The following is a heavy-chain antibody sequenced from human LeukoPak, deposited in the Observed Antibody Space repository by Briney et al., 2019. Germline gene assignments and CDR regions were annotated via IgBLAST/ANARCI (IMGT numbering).Heavy chain of an antibody. D-gene: IGHD2-21*02. V-gene: IGHV3-66*01. CDR3: ARGGGLSVVTARDAFDI. J-gene: IGHJ3*02. Sequence: GGSLRLSCAASGFTVSSNYMSWVRQAPGKGLEWVSVIYSGGSTYYADSVKGRFTISRDNSKNTLYLQMNSLRAEDTAVYYCARGGGLSVVTARDAFDIWGQGTMVTVSS. CDR1: GFTVSSNY. CDR2: IYSGGST.